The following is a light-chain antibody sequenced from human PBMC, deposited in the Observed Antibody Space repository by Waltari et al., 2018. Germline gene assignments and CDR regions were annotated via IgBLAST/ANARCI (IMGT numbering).Light chain of an antibody. V-gene: IGLV2-14*03. J-gene: IGLJ2*01. CDR1: SSDSGAYNY. Sequence: SALTQPDSVSGSPGQSITISCSGVSSDSGAYNYVSWYRRHPGEAPKAIIYDVSNRPSGVSNRFSVSKSGSTASLTISGLQPEDEAVYYCSSFTSSTTGIFGGGTKLTVL. CDR3: SSFTSSTTGI. CDR2: DVS.